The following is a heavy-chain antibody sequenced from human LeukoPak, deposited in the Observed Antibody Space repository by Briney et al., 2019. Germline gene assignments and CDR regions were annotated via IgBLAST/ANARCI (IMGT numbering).Heavy chain of an antibody. D-gene: IGHD3-22*01. CDR1: GFTFSSYT. V-gene: IGHV3-21*01. CDR3: ARQFYYYYDSSGYHSDY. CDR2: ISSSSSYI. Sequence: GGSLRLSCAASGFTFSSYTMTWVHQAPGKGLEWVSSISSSSSYIYYADSVKGRFTISRDNAKNSLYLQMNSLRAEDTAVYYCARQFYYYYDSSGYHSDYWGQGTLVTVSS. J-gene: IGHJ4*02.